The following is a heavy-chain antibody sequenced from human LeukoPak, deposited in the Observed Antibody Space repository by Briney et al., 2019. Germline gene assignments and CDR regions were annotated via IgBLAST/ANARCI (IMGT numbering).Heavy chain of an antibody. V-gene: IGHV3-72*01. D-gene: IGHD6-19*01. CDR1: GFTFSDHY. CDR3: ARGYIGSGWPPGDY. J-gene: IGHJ4*02. Sequence: GGSLRLSCAASGFTFSDHYMDWVRQAPGKGLEWVGRTRNKANSYTTEYAASVKGRFTISRDDSKNSLYLQMNSLKTEDTAVYYCARGYIGSGWPPGDYWGQGTLVTVSS. CDR2: TRNKANSYTT.